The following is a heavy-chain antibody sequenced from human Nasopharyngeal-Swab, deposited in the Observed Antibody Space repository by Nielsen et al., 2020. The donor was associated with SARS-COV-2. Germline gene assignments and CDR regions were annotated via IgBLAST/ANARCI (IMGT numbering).Heavy chain of an antibody. J-gene: IGHJ3*02. CDR2: IRVSGDTT. CDR3: AKVKSGTSYDAFDI. Sequence: GESLKISCTASGFTFSNYAMTWVRQAPGKGLEWVSSIRVSGDTTYYADSVKGRFTIPRDSSKNTLYLQMNSLRAEDTALYYCAKVKSGTSYDAFDIWGQGTMVTVSS. D-gene: IGHD1-26*01. CDR1: GFTFSNYA. V-gene: IGHV3-23*01.